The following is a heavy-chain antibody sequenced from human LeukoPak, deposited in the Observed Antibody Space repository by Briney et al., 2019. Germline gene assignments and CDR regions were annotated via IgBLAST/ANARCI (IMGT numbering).Heavy chain of an antibody. J-gene: IGHJ4*02. V-gene: IGHV1-46*01. CDR2: INPSGGST. CDR1: GYTFTSYY. D-gene: IGHD6-13*01. Sequence: ASVKVSCKASGYTFTSYYMHWVRQAPGQGLEWMGIINPSGGSTSYAQKFQGRVTMTRDTSTSTVYMELSSLRSEDTAVYYCARGALQPSYSSSWPDYWGQGTLVTVSS. CDR3: ARGALQPSYSSSWPDY.